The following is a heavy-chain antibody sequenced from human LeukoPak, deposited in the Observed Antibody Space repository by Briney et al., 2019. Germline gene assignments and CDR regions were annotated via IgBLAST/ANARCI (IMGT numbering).Heavy chain of an antibody. V-gene: IGHV4-38-2*01. D-gene: IGHD6-13*01. J-gene: IGHJ4*02. CDR1: GYSISSGYY. CDR3: VNWRSSSWCD. Sequence: SETLSLTCAVSGYSISSGYYWGWIRQPTGKGLEWIGSIYHSGSTYYNPSLKSRVTISVDTSKNQFSLKLSSVTAADTAVYYRVNWRSSSWCDWGQGTLVTVSS. CDR2: IYHSGST.